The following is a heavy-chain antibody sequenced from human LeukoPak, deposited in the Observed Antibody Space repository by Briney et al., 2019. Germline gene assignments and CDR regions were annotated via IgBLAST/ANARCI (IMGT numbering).Heavy chain of an antibody. CDR2: IGTAADT. Sequence: GGSLRLSCAASGCTFSSYDMHWVRQAPGRGLEWVSSIGTAADTYSPGSVKGRFTISRENAKNSLYLQMNSLRAGDTAVYYCARGPIVGITETKGYFDYWGQGILVTVSS. J-gene: IGHJ4*02. V-gene: IGHV3-13*01. CDR3: ARGPIVGITETKGYFDY. CDR1: GCTFSSYD. D-gene: IGHD1-7*01.